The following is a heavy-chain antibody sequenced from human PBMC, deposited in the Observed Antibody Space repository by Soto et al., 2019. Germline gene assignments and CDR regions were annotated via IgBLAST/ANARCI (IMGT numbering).Heavy chain of an antibody. CDR3: ARVSTGTTEDDY. CDR2: IITIFGTA. D-gene: IGHD1-1*01. CDR1: GGTFSSYA. V-gene: IGHV1-69*13. J-gene: IGHJ4*02. Sequence: ASVKVSCKASGGTFSSYAISWVRQAPGQGLEWMGGIITIFGTANYAQKFQGRVTITADESTSTAYMELSSLRSEDTAVYYCARVSTGTTEDDYWGQGTLVTVSS.